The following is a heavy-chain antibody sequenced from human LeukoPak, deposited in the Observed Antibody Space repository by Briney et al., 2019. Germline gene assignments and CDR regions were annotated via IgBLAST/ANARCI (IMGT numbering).Heavy chain of an antibody. J-gene: IGHJ4*02. V-gene: IGHV3-23*01. CDR2: ISGSGGST. Sequence: GGSLRLSCAASGFTFSSYAMSWVRQAPGKGLEWVSAISGSGGSTYYADSVKGRFTISRDNSKSTLYLQMNSLRAEDTAVYYCAKGGDSSGYYYDLDYWGQGTLVTVSS. CDR1: GFTFSSYA. CDR3: AKGGDSSGYYYDLDY. D-gene: IGHD3-22*01.